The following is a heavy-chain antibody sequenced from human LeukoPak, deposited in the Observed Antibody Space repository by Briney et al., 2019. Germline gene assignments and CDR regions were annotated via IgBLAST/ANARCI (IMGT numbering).Heavy chain of an antibody. D-gene: IGHD6-19*01. Sequence: SETLSLTCAVYGGSFSGYYWSWICQPPGKGLEWIGEINHSGSTNYNPSLKSRVTISVDTSKNQFSLKLSSVTAADTAVYYCARGGVPYSSGWYNGYWGQGTLVTVSS. CDR1: GGSFSGYY. CDR2: INHSGST. V-gene: IGHV4-34*01. CDR3: ARGGVPYSSGWYNGY. J-gene: IGHJ4*02.